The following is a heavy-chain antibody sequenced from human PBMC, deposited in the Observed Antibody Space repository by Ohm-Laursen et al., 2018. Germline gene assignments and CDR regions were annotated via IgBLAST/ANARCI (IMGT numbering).Heavy chain of an antibody. D-gene: IGHD4-17*01. CDR1: VFTFSMYD. V-gene: IGHV3-13*01. J-gene: IGHJ3*02. CDR2: IGIAGDT. CDR3: ARASTVTTSGAFDI. Sequence: SLSLSLSSAVFTFSMYDMYWGRNGPGPGLERVSVIGIAGDTYYSGTVKVRFTISRENAKNSLYLQMKSLTAGDTAVYYCARASTVTTSGAFDIWGQGTAVTVSS.